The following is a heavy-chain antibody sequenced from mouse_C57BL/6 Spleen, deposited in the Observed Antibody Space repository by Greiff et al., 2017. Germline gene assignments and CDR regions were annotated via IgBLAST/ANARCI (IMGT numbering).Heavy chain of an antibody. V-gene: IGHV5-12*01. CDR3: ARGDYDEEGYAMDY. D-gene: IGHD2-4*01. J-gene: IGHJ4*01. CDR2: ISNGGGST. CDR1: GFTFSDYY. Sequence: DVMLVESGGGLVQPGGSLKLSCAASGFTFSDYYMYWVRQTPEKRLEWVAYISNGGGSTYYPDTVKGRFTISRDNAKNTLYLQMSRLKSEDTAMYYCARGDYDEEGYAMDYWGQGTSVTVSS.